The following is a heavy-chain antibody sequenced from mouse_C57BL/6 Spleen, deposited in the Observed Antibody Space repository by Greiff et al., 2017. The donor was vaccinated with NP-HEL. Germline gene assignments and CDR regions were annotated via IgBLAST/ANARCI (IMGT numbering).Heavy chain of an antibody. J-gene: IGHJ4*01. V-gene: IGHV5-16*01. CDR2: INYDGSST. CDR3: ARAHAMDY. CDR1: GFTFSDYY. Sequence: EVQVVESEGGLVQPGSSMKLSCTASGFTFSDYYMAWVRQVPEKGLEWVANINYDGSSTYYLDSLKSRFIISRDNAKNILYLQMSSLKSEDTATYYCARAHAMDYWGQGTSVTVSS.